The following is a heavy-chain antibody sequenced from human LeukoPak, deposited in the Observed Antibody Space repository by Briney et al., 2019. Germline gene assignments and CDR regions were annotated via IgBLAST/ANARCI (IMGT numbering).Heavy chain of an antibody. CDR1: GYTFTGYF. V-gene: IGHV1-2*02. CDR3: ARSMVVRGVMGNYFDP. J-gene: IGHJ5*02. Sequence: SVTVSCKASGYTFTGYFIHWVRQAPGQGLEWMGWINPRSGSTFFQQKFQDRVTMTRDTAITTAYMEMSRLRSDDTAVYYCARSMVVRGVMGNYFDPWGQGTLVTVSS. D-gene: IGHD3-10*01. CDR2: INPRSGST.